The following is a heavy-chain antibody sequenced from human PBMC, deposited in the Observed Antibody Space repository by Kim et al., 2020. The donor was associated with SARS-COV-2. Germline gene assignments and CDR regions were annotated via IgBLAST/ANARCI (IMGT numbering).Heavy chain of an antibody. CDR1: GFTFSDYY. D-gene: IGHD2-21*02. Sequence: GGSLRLSCAASGFTFSDYYMSWIRQAPGKGLEWVSYISSSSSYTNYADSVKGRFTISRDNAKNSLYLQMNSLRAEDTAVYYCARDPLAYCGGDCRQKKTSTEANWFDPWGQGTLVTVSS. J-gene: IGHJ5*02. CDR3: ARDPLAYCGGDCRQKKTSTEANWFDP. V-gene: IGHV3-11*06. CDR2: ISSSSSYT.